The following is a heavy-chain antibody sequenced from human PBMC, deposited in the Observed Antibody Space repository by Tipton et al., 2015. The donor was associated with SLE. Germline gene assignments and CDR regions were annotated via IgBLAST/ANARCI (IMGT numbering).Heavy chain of an antibody. CDR3: ARRLGTTLFDY. D-gene: IGHD1-7*01. V-gene: IGHV4-39*01. CDR1: GGSISSSSYY. CDR2: IYYSGST. Sequence: TLSLTCTVSGGSISSSSYYWGWIRQPPGKGLEWIGSIYYSGSTYYNPSLKSRVTISVDTSKNQFSLKLSSVTAADTAVYYCARRLGTTLFDYWGQGTLVTVSS. J-gene: IGHJ4*02.